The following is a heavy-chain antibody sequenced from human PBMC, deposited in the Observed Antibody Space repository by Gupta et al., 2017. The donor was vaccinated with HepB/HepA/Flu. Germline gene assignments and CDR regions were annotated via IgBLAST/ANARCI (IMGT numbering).Heavy chain of an antibody. CDR2: MIPILGIA. CDR3: ARAGPTVTNYGMDV. D-gene: IGHD4-17*01. J-gene: IGHJ6*02. V-gene: IGHV1-69*04. CDR1: GGTYSSYA. Sequence: QVQLVHSGAEVTKPESSVKVSCKASGGTYSSYAIRWVRQAPGQGLEWMGRMIPILGIATYAQKFQGRVTITADKSTSTAYMELSSLRSEDTAVYYCARAGPTVTNYGMDVWGQGTTVTVSS.